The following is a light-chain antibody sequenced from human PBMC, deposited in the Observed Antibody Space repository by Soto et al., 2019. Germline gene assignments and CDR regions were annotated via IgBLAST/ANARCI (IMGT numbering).Light chain of an antibody. V-gene: IGLV2-23*02. CDR3: CSYAGSSTYV. J-gene: IGLJ1*01. Sequence: VLTQPASVSGSPGEAITISFTGTSSDVGSYSLVSWYQQHPGKAPKLMIYEVSKRPSGVSNRFSGSKSGNTASLTISGLQGEDEADYYCCSYAGSSTYVFGTGTKVTVL. CDR1: SSDVGSYSL. CDR2: EVS.